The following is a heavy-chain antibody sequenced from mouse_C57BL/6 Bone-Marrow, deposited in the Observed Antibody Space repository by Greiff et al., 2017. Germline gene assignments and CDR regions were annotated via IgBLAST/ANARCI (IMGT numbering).Heavy chain of an antibody. Sequence: QVQLQQSGAELARPGASVKMSCKASGYTFTSYTMHWVNQRPGQGLEWIGYINPSSGYTKYNQKLQDKATLTVDKSSSTAYMQLRSLTSEDSAVYDWARSGTVYWGQGTTRTVTS. J-gene: IGHJ2*01. CDR1: GYTFTSYT. D-gene: IGHD3-1*01. CDR2: INPSSGYT. CDR3: ARSGTVY. V-gene: IGHV1-4*01.